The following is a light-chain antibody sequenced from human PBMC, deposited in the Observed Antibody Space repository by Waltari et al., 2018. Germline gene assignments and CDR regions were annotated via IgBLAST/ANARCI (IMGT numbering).Light chain of an antibody. CDR1: SSNVADYKY. CDR2: DVT. CDR3: CSYAGSATPVL. V-gene: IGLV2-23*02. Sequence: QSALTPAASVSASPGPSRTISSAGTSSNVADYKYVSWYQQHPRKPPKLMIYDVTKPPSGVSNRCSGSKSASTASLTISGLQAEDEADYYCCSYAGSATPVLFGGGTKLTVL. J-gene: IGLJ2*01.